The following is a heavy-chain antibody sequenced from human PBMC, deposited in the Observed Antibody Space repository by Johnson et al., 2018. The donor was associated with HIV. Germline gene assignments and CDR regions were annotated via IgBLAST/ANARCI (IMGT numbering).Heavy chain of an antibody. CDR2: IKQDGSEK. D-gene: IGHD1-26*01. J-gene: IGHJ3*02. V-gene: IGHV3-7*05. Sequence: VQLVESGGGVVQPGRSLRLSCAASGFTFSSYWMSWVRQAPGKGLEWVANIKQDGSEKYYVDSVKGRFTISRDNAKNSLYLQMNSLRAEDTAVYYGAREEEWERTLGGVGAFDIWGQGTMVTVSS. CDR3: AREEEWERTLGGVGAFDI. CDR1: GFTFSSYW.